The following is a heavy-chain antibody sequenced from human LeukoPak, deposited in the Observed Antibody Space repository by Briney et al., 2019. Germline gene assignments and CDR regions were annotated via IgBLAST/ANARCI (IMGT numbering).Heavy chain of an antibody. CDR2: ISTSGGGT. CDR1: GLTFSSYA. J-gene: IGHJ4*02. D-gene: IGHD6-19*01. V-gene: IGHV3-23*01. CDR3: TRDVDGSGGG. Sequence: GGSLRLSCAASGLTFSSYAMSWVRQAPGKGLEWVSSISTSGGGTYYADSVKGRFTISRDNSQNTLYLQMNSLRPEDTAVYYCTRDVDGSGGGWGQGTLVTVSS.